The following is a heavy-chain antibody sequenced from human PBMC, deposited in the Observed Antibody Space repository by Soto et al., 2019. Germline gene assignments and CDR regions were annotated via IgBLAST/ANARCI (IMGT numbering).Heavy chain of an antibody. CDR3: ANGYSYGYDFDY. CDR2: IYYSGST. J-gene: IGHJ4*02. Sequence: QMQLQESGPGLVKPSQTLSLTCTVSGGSISSSAYYWSWIRRHPGKGLEWIGYIYYSGSTYYKPSLTRRASISVDTSKNQFTLRLSSVTAADTAMYYCANGYSYGYDFDYWGQGTQVTVSS. D-gene: IGHD5-18*01. V-gene: IGHV4-31*03. CDR1: GGSISSSAYY.